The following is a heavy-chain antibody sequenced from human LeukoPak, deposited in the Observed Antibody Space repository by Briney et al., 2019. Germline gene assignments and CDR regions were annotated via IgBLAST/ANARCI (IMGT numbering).Heavy chain of an antibody. J-gene: IGHJ4*02. Sequence: ASVKVSCKASGYTFTNYYMHWVRQAPGQGLEWMGIIHPSGGTTIYTQKFQGRVTMTRDTSTSTVYMELSSLRSEDTAVYYCARELPNGRYFDYWGQGTLVTVSS. CDR2: IHPSGGTT. CDR1: GYTFTNYY. D-gene: IGHD2-15*01. CDR3: ARELPNGRYFDY. V-gene: IGHV1-46*01.